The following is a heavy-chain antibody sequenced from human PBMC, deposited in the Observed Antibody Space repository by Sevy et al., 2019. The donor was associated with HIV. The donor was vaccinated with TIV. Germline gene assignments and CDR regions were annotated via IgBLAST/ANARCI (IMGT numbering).Heavy chain of an antibody. D-gene: IGHD6-6*01. V-gene: IGHV3-9*01. CDR1: GFTFDDYA. CDR3: AKDTSIAARHIDY. CDR2: ISWNSGSI. Sequence: GGSLRLSCAASGFTFDDYAMHWVRQAPGKGLEWVSGISWNSGSIGYADSVKGRFTISRDNAKNSLYLQMNSLRAEDTALYYCAKDTSIAARHIDYWGQGTLVTVSS. J-gene: IGHJ4*02.